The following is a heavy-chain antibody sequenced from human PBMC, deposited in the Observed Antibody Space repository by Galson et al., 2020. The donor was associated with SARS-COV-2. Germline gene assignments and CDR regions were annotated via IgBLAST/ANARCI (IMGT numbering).Heavy chain of an antibody. V-gene: IGHV3-21*01. CDR1: GFTFSSYS. D-gene: IGHD3-3*01. Sequence: GESLKISCAASGFTFSSYSMNWVRQAPGKGLEWVSSISSSSSYIYYADSVKGRFTISRDNAKNSLYLQINSLRAEDTAVYYCASTRFLEWLLFPTVDYWGQGTLVTVSS. CDR3: ASTRFLEWLLFPTVDY. CDR2: ISSSSSYI. J-gene: IGHJ4*02.